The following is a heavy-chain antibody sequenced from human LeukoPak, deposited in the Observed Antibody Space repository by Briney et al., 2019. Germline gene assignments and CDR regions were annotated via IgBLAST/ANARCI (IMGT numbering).Heavy chain of an antibody. CDR2: INPNSGGT. V-gene: IGHV1-2*02. Sequence: ASVKVSCKASGYTLTSYGISWVRQAPGQGLEWMGWINPNSGGTNYAQKFQGRVTMTRDTSISTAYMELSRLRSDDTAVYYCARGTAEWFGELLFYAFDIWGQGTMVTVSS. D-gene: IGHD3-10*01. CDR3: ARGTAEWFGELLFYAFDI. J-gene: IGHJ3*02. CDR1: GYTLTSYG.